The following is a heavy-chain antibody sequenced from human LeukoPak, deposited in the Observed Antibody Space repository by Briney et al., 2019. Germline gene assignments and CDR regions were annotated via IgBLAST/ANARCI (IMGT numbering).Heavy chain of an antibody. J-gene: IGHJ6*03. Sequence: SETLSLTCTVSGGSISSYYWSWIRQSPGKGLEGIGYIYYSGSTNYNPSLKSAVTISLDTSQNQFSLKLSSVTAADTAVYYCARGRGGSSDYYYYYYMDVWGKGTTVTVSS. CDR3: ARGRGGSSDYYYYYYMDV. D-gene: IGHD1-26*01. CDR2: IYYSGST. V-gene: IGHV4-59*01. CDR1: GGSISSYY.